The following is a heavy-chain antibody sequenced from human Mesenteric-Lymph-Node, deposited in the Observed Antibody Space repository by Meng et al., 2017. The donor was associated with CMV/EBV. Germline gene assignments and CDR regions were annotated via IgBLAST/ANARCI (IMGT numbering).Heavy chain of an antibody. V-gene: IGHV4-61*01. CDR2: IYYSGST. J-gene: IGHJ5*02. CDR1: GGSVSSGSYY. Sequence: SGGSVSSGSYYWSWIRQRPGKGLEWIGYIYYSGSTNYNPSLKSRVTISVDTSKNQFSLKLSSVTAADTAVYYCARFEYSSSFNWFDPWGQGTLVTVSS. D-gene: IGHD6-6*01. CDR3: ARFEYSSSFNWFDP.